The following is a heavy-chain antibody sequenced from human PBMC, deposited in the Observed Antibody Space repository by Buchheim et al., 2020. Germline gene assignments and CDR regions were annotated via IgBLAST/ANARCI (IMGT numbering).Heavy chain of an antibody. CDR2: ISYDGSNK. CDR1: GFTFSSYG. Sequence: QVQLVESGGGVVQPGRSLRLSCAASGFTFSSYGMHWVRQAPGKRLEWVAVISYDGSNKYYADSVKGRFTISRDNSKNTLYLQMNSLRAEDTAVYYCAKGSRYDSSGYLKNWGQGTL. D-gene: IGHD3-22*01. CDR3: AKGSRYDSSGYLKN. J-gene: IGHJ4*02. V-gene: IGHV3-30*18.